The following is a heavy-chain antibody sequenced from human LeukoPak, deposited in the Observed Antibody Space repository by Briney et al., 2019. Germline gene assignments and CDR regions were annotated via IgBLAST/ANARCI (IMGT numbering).Heavy chain of an antibody. V-gene: IGHV1-18*01. CDR1: GYTFTSYG. D-gene: IGHD1-26*01. CDR3: ARDMYSGSYFPFDY. J-gene: IGHJ4*02. Sequence: GASVKVSCKASGYTFTSYGISWVRQAPGQGLEWMGWISAYNGNTNYAQKLQGRVTMTTDTYTSTAYMELRSLRSDDTAVYYCARDMYSGSYFPFDYWGQGTLVTVSS. CDR2: ISAYNGNT.